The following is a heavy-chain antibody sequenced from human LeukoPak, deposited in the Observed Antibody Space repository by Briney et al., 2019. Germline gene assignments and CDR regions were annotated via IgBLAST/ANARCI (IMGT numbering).Heavy chain of an antibody. CDR3: ASSSSYYYYYMDV. Sequence: ASVKVSCKASGGTFSSYAISWVRQAPGQGLEWMGGIIPIFGTANYARKFQGRVTITADESTSTAYMELSSLRSEDTAVYYCASSSSYYYYYMDVWGKGTTVTVSS. CDR1: GGTFSSYA. V-gene: IGHV1-69*13. CDR2: IIPIFGTA. D-gene: IGHD6-6*01. J-gene: IGHJ6*03.